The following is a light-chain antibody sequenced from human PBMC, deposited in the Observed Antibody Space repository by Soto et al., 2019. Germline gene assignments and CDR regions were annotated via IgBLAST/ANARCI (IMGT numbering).Light chain of an antibody. Sequence: QSVLTQPPSVSAAPGQKVTISCSGSSSNIGGNSVSWYQQLPGPAPKLLIYDDNKRPSGLPARFPGSKSGTSDTLGSTGIQTGDEADYYCGSWDSSLSAYVFGTGTKVTVL. CDR3: GSWDSSLSAYV. J-gene: IGLJ1*01. CDR1: SSNIGGNS. CDR2: DDN. V-gene: IGLV1-51*01.